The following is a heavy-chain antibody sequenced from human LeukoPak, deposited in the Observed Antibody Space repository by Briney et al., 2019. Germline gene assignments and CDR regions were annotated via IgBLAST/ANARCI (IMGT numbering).Heavy chain of an antibody. V-gene: IGHV4-31*03. CDR2: IYYSGST. CDR1: GGPISSGGYY. D-gene: IGHD5-18*01. J-gene: IGHJ4*02. Sequence: PSQTLSLTCTVSGGPISSGGYYWSWIRQHPGKGLEWIGYIYYSGSTYYNPSLKSRVTISVDTSKNQFSLKLSSVTAADTAVYYCARVDTAMAAKFDYWGQGTLVTVSS. CDR3: ARVDTAMAAKFDY.